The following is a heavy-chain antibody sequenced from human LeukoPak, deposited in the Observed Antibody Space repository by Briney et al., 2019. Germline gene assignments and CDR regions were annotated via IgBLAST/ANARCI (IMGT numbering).Heavy chain of an antibody. Sequence: PGGSLRLSCAASGFTFSSYSMNWVRQAPGKGLEWVSSISSSSYIYYADSVKGRFTISRDNAKNSLYLQMNSLRAEDTAVYYCAKDQFTEIQPSGIDYWGQGTLVTVSS. CDR2: ISSSSYI. D-gene: IGHD5-18*01. CDR3: AKDQFTEIQPSGIDY. V-gene: IGHV3-21*01. J-gene: IGHJ4*02. CDR1: GFTFSSYS.